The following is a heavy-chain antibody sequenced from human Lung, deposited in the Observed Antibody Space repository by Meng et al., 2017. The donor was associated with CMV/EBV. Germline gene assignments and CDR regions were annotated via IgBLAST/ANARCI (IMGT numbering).Heavy chain of an antibody. D-gene: IGHD5-18*01. CDR3: AKDRYGSLYYFDY. J-gene: IGHJ4*02. Sequence: LTXXGSGFTFNTYGMHWVRQAPGKGLEWVAFIRYDGTNIKYADSVKGRITISRDNSKNTLSLQMDSLRAEDTAVYYCAKDRYGSLYYFDYWGQGALVTVSS. CDR2: IRYDGTNI. CDR1: GFTFNTYG. V-gene: IGHV3-30*02.